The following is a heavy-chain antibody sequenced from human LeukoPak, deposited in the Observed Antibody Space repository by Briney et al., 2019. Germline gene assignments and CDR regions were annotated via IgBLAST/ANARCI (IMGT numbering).Heavy chain of an antibody. J-gene: IGHJ4*02. V-gene: IGHV3-7*01. Sequence: GGSLRLSCAASGFTFSSYWMSWVRQAPGKGLEWVANIKQDGSEKYYVGSVKGRFSISRDNAKNSVYLQMNSLRAEDTAVYYCARGGGYSYGYPLDYWGQGTLVTVSS. CDR3: ARGGGYSYGYPLDY. D-gene: IGHD5-18*01. CDR2: IKQDGSEK. CDR1: GFTFSSYW.